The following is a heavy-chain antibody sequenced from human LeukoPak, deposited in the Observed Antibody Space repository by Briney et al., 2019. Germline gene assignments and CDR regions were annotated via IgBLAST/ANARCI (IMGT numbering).Heavy chain of an antibody. Sequence: GGSLRLSCAASGFTFDDYGMSWVRQAPGKGLEWVSGINWNGGSTGYADSVRGRFTISRDNAKNSLYLQMNSLRAEDTALYYCARRDIVVVPAAIIGAFDIWGQGTMVTVSS. CDR1: GFTFDDYG. D-gene: IGHD2-2*02. V-gene: IGHV3-20*04. CDR2: INWNGGST. CDR3: ARRDIVVVPAAIIGAFDI. J-gene: IGHJ3*02.